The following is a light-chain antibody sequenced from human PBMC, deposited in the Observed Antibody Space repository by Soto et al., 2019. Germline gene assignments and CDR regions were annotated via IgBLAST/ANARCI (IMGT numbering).Light chain of an antibody. CDR2: ANN. V-gene: IGLV1-40*01. CDR3: QSYDSSRSPLYV. J-gene: IGLJ1*01. Sequence: QSALTQPPSVSGAPGQRVSISCTGSSSNIGAGYDVHWYQHLPGTAPKLLIYANNNRPSGVPDRFSGSKSGTSASLAITGLQAEDDADYYCQSYDSSRSPLYVFGTGTKVTVL. CDR1: SSNIGAGYD.